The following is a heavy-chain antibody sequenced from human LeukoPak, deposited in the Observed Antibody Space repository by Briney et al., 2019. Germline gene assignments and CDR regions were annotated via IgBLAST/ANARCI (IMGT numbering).Heavy chain of an antibody. J-gene: IGHJ4*02. V-gene: IGHV4-59*01. Sequence: PSETLSVTCAVYGGSFSGYYWSWIRQPPGKGLEWIGYIYYSGSTNYNPSLKSRVTISVDTSKNQFSLKLSSVTAADTAVYYCARGYSGSPYYFDYWGQGTLVTVSS. CDR1: GGSFSGYY. D-gene: IGHD1-26*01. CDR3: ARGYSGSPYYFDY. CDR2: IYYSGST.